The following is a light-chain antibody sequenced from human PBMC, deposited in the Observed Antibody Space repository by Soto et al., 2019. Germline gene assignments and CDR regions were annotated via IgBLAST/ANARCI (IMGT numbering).Light chain of an antibody. V-gene: IGLV1-51*01. CDR1: SSNVGIND. Sequence: QSVLTQPPSLSAAPGQTVSISCSGSSSNVGINDVSWYQHVPGTAPRLLIYDSYKRPSGIPDRFSGSKSGTSATLGITGIQTGDEGDYYCATWDTSQRGVIFGGGTKVTVL. CDR2: DSY. CDR3: ATWDTSQRGVI. J-gene: IGLJ2*01.